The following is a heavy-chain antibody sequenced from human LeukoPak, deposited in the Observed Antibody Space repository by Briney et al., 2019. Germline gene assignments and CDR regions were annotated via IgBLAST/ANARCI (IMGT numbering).Heavy chain of an antibody. V-gene: IGHV4-59*01. CDR1: GGSISSYF. D-gene: IGHD6-25*01. Sequence: SETLSLTCTVSGGSISSYFWSWIRQPPGKGLEWIGYIYYSGSANYNPSLKSRVTISVDTSKNQFSLKLSSVTAADTAVYYCASARLESGLEGAFDIWGQGTMVTVSS. J-gene: IGHJ3*02. CDR3: ASARLESGLEGAFDI. CDR2: IYYSGSA.